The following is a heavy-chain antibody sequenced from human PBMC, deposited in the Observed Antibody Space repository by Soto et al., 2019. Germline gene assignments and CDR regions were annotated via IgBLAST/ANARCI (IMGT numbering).Heavy chain of an antibody. CDR2: IYYSGST. CDR1: GGSISSSSYY. D-gene: IGHD6-13*01. V-gene: IGHV4-39*01. CDR3: ASRAHSSSWYYFDY. Sequence: SETLSLTCTVSGGSISSSSYYWGWIRQPPGKGLEWIGSIYYSGSTYYNPSLKSRVTISVDTSKNQFSLKLSSVTAADTAVYYCASRAHSSSWYYFDYWGQGTLVTVSS. J-gene: IGHJ4*02.